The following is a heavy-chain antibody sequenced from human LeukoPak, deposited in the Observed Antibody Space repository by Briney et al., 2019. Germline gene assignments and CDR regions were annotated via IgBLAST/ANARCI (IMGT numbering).Heavy chain of an antibody. J-gene: IGHJ4*02. CDR2: ISYDGSDK. CDR1: GFTFSNYG. Sequence: PGRSLRLSCGASGFTFSNYGMHWVRQAPGKGLEWVAVISYDGSDKYYADSVKGRFIISRDNSKNTLYLQMIGLRAEDTADYYCAKDAPVGDFWSGYYVFDYWGQGTLVTVSS. CDR3: AKDAPVGDFWSGYYVFDY. V-gene: IGHV3-30*18. D-gene: IGHD3-3*01.